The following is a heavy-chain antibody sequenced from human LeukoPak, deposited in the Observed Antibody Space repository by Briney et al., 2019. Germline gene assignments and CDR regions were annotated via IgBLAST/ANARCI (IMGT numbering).Heavy chain of an antibody. V-gene: IGHV4-61*01. CDR2: IYYSGST. J-gene: IGHJ4*02. CDR3: ARETGQWLADY. D-gene: IGHD6-19*01. CDR1: GGSISSSSYY. Sequence: PSETLSLTCTVSGGSISSSSYYWGWIRQPPGKGLEWIGYIYYSGSTNYNPSLKSRVTISVDTSKNQFSLKLSSVTAADTAVYYCARETGQWLADYWGQGTLVTVSS.